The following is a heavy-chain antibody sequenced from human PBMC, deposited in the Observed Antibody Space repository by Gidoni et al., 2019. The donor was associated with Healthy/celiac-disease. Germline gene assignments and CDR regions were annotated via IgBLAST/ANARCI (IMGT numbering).Heavy chain of an antibody. CDR3: AREEDVYYFDY. V-gene: IGHV3-30*04. D-gene: IGHD3-16*01. J-gene: IGHJ4*02. CDR2: ISYDGSNK. Sequence: QVQLVESGGGVVQPGRSLRLSCAASGFTFSSYAMHWVRQAPGKGLEWVAVISYDGSNKYYADSVKGRFTISRDNSKNTLYLQMNSLRAEDTAVYYCAREEDVYYFDYWGQGTLVTVSS. CDR1: GFTFSSYA.